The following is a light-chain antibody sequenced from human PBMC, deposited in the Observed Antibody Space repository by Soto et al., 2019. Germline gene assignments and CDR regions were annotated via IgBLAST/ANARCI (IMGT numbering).Light chain of an antibody. J-gene: IGKJ1*01. CDR1: QSVSSSY. CDR3: YQYGSTPPT. CDR2: DAS. V-gene: IGKV3-20*01. Sequence: EIVMTQSPATLSVSPGERATLSCRASQSVSSSYLAWYRQKPGQAPRLLVYDASTRATGIPARFSGSGSGTDFTLTISRLEPEDFVVFYCYQYGSTPPTFGQGTKVDIK.